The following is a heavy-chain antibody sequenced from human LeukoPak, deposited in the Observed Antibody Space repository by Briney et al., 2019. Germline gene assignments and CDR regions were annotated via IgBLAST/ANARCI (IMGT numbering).Heavy chain of an antibody. Sequence: PGGSLRLSCAASGFTFSSYSMNWVRQAPGKGLEWVSSISSSSSYIYYADSVKGRFTISRDNAKNSLYLQMNSLRAEDTAVYYCARDLKGEVNMVDYFDYWGQGTLVTVSS. J-gene: IGHJ4*02. CDR3: ARDLKGEVNMVDYFDY. D-gene: IGHD3-10*01. CDR1: GFTFSSYS. V-gene: IGHV3-21*01. CDR2: ISSSSSYI.